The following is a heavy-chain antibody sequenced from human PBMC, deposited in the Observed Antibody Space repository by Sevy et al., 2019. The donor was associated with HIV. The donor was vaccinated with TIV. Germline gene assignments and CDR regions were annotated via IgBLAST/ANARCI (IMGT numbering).Heavy chain of an antibody. J-gene: IGHJ4*02. Sequence: GGSLRLSCAVSGFTFSSYWMSWVRQAPGKGLEWVANIKQDGGAQYYVDSVKGRFAISRDNAKNSLFPQMNSLRVEDTAVYYCARSTNSAALDYWGQGTPVTVSS. CDR2: IKQDGGAQ. D-gene: IGHD2-2*01. CDR1: GFTFSSYW. V-gene: IGHV3-7*01. CDR3: ARSTNSAALDY.